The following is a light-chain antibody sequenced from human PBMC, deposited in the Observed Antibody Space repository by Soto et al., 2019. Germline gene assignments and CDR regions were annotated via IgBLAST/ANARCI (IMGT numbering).Light chain of an antibody. V-gene: IGKV1-5*03. CDR3: QQYNSYSPT. Sequence: DIQMTQSPSTLSASVGDRVTITCRASQSISVCLAWYQQKAGKAPNLLIYKASRLESGAPSRFSGSGSETESTLTISGLQPGDSATYYCQQYNSYSPTFGHGTKVEVK. CDR1: QSISVC. CDR2: KAS. J-gene: IGKJ1*01.